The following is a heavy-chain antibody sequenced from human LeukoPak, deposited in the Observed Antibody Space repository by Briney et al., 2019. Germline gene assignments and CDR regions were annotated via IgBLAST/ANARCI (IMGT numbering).Heavy chain of an antibody. CDR3: AREYSHAYGH. V-gene: IGHV3-48*02. J-gene: IGHJ4*02. CDR2: ISSSSDTI. Sequence: GGSLRLSCAASGFAFSTYNMNWVRQAPGQGLELVPYISSSSDTIYYADSVKGRFTISRDNAKNSLYLQMNSLRDDDTAVYYCAREYSHAYGHWGQGTLVTVSS. CDR1: GFAFSTYN. D-gene: IGHD3-16*01.